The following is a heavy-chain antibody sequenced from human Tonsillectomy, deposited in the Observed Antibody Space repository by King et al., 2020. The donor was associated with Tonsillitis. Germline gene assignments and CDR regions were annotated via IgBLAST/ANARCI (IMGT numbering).Heavy chain of an antibody. Sequence: VQLVESGGGLVQPGRSLRLSCAASAFTFDIYGMHWVRQAPGKGLEWVSGITWDSGIIAYADSVKGRFTISRDTAKNSLYLQMNSLRPEDTDLYYCAKAWGACYTSRWGSFDSWGQGTLVTVSS. CDR3: AKAWGACYTSRWGSFDS. V-gene: IGHV3-9*01. CDR2: ITWDSGII. J-gene: IGHJ5*01. D-gene: IGHD6-13*01. CDR1: AFTFDIYG.